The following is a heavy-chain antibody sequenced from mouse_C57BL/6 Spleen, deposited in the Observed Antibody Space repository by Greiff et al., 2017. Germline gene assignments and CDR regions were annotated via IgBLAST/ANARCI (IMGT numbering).Heavy chain of an antibody. CDR3: ARRDDYEGAY. J-gene: IGHJ3*01. V-gene: IGHV1-26*01. Sequence: VQLQRSGPELVKPGASVKISCKASGYTFTDYYMNWVKQSHGKSLEWIGDINPNNGGTSYNQKFKGKATLTVDKSSSTAYMELRSLTSEDSAVYYCARRDDYEGAYWGQGTLVTVSA. D-gene: IGHD2-4*01. CDR2: INPNNGGT. CDR1: GYTFTDYY.